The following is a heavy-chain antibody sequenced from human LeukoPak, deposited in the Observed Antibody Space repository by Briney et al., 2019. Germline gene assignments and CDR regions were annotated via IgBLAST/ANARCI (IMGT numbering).Heavy chain of an antibody. CDR2: IYYSGST. Sequence: SETLSLTCTVSGGSISTYYWSWIRQPPGKGLERIGYIYYSGSTNYNPSLKSRVTMSVDTSKSQFSLKLSSVTAADTAVYYCARRSYYDSSGYYYDWFDPWGQGTLVTVSS. J-gene: IGHJ5*02. V-gene: IGHV4-59*08. CDR3: ARRSYYDSSGYYYDWFDP. D-gene: IGHD3-22*01. CDR1: GGSISTYY.